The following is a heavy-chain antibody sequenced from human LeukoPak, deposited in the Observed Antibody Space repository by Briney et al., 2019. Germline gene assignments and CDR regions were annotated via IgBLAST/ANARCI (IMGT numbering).Heavy chain of an antibody. CDR2: IYPGDSDT. V-gene: IGHV5-51*01. Sequence: GESLKISCKGSGYSFDSYWIAWVRQMPRKGLEWMGIIYPGDSDTRYSPSFQGQVTISADQSTSTAYLQWSSLKASDTAIYYCARQWGDCSSTSCYSAYWGQGTLVTVSS. D-gene: IGHD2-2*01. CDR3: ARQWGDCSSTSCYSAY. CDR1: GYSFDSYW. J-gene: IGHJ4*02.